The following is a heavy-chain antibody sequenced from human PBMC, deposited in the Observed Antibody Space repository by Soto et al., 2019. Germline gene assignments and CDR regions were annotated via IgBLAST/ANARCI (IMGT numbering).Heavy chain of an antibody. CDR3: ARGTTVETGSY. V-gene: IGHV1-18*01. D-gene: IGHD4-17*01. CDR2: ISAYNGNT. CDR1: GYTFTSYG. J-gene: IGHJ4*02. Sequence: QVQLVQSGAEVKKPGASVKVSCKASGYTFTSYGISWVRQAPGQGLEWMGWISAYNGNTNYAQKRQGRVTMTTDTSASIAYMELRSLSSDDTAVYCCARGTTVETGSYWGQGTLVTVSS.